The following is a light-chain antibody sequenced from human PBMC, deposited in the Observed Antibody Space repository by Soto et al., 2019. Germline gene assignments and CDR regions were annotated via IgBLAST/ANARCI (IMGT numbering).Light chain of an antibody. V-gene: IGKV1-27*01. Sequence: DIQMTQSPSSLSASIGDRVTITCRASQGISSYLNWYQQKPWKVPKLLIYAASTLQSEFPSRFSGSGSGTDFTLIISSLQPADVATYYCQKYYSAPFTFGPGTNVDIK. CDR2: AAS. J-gene: IGKJ3*01. CDR1: QGISSY. CDR3: QKYYSAPFT.